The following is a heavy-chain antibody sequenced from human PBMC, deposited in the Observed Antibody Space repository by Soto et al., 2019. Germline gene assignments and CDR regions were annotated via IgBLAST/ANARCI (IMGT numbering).Heavy chain of an antibody. V-gene: IGHV4-31*03. CDR1: GGYISSGGNY. D-gene: IGHD2-8*01. CDR2: IYYTGHT. CDR3: AREDINESFFDY. J-gene: IGHJ4*02. Sequence: SETLSLTCSVSGGYISSGGNYWSWIRQHPGKGLEWTGFIYYTGHTKYNAALKSRASISADMSENQFSLTLTSVTAADTAVYYCAREDINESFFDYWGPGTLVTVSS.